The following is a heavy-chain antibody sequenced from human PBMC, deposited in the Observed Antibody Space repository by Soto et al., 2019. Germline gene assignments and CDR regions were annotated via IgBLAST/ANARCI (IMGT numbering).Heavy chain of an antibody. CDR1: GYSFTSYW. CDR2: IDPSDSYT. V-gene: IGHV5-10-1*01. D-gene: IGHD6-13*01. J-gene: IGHJ6*02. Sequence: GESLKISCKGSGYSFTSYWISWVRQMPGKGLGWMGRIDPSDSYTNYSPSFQGHVTISADKSISTAYLQWSSLKASDTAMYYCATSSAGNYYYCGMDVWGQGTTVTVSS. CDR3: ATSSAGNYYYCGMDV.